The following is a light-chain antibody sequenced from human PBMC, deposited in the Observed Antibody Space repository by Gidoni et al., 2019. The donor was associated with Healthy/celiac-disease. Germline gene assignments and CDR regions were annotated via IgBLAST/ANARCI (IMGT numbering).Light chain of an antibody. CDR2: DAS. V-gene: IGKV3-11*01. CDR1: QSVSSY. CDR3: QQRSNWPGT. J-gene: IGKJ1*01. Sequence: EIVLTQSPATLSLSPGERATLSCRASQSVSSYLAWYQQKPGQAPRRLIYDASNRATGLPARFSGSGSGTDFTLTSSSLEPEDFAVYYCQQRSNWPGTFGQGTKVEIK.